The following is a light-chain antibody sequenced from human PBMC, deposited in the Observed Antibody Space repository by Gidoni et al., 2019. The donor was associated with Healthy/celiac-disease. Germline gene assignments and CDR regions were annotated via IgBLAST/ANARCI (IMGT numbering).Light chain of an antibody. V-gene: IGKV3-20*01. CDR2: GAS. CDR1: QGVSSSH. Sequence: EVVLTQSPGTLSLSPGERATLSCRASQGVSSSHLAWYQQKPGQAPRLLIYGASSRATGIPYMFIGSGSRTYFPLTIIRLELEDFAVYYCQQYGSSPETFGQGTKLEIK. J-gene: IGKJ2*01. CDR3: QQYGSSPET.